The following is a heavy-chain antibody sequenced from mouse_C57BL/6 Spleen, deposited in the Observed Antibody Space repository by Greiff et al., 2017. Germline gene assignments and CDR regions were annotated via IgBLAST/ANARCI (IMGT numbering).Heavy chain of an antibody. J-gene: IGHJ4*01. CDR3: ARRRYYDAMDY. Sequence: QVQLQQSGAELVRPGTSVKMSCTASGYTFTNYWIGWAKQRPGHGLEWIGDIYPGGGYTNYNEKFKGKATLTADKSFSTAYMQFSSLTSEDSSIYYCARRRYYDAMDYWGQGTSVTVSS. CDR2: IYPGGGYT. CDR1: GYTFTNYW. V-gene: IGHV1-63*01.